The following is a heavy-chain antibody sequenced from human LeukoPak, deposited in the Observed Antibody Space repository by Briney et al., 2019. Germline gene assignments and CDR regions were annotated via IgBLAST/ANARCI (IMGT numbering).Heavy chain of an antibody. Sequence: SETLSLTCTVSGASVGSAGYYWSWIRQPPGGGLEWIGYIYYISNTNYDPSLRSRVTMSVDPSKNQFSLKLNSVTAADTAVYYCARTQSQSGSYRYYFGYWGQGTLVTVSS. CDR3: ARTQSQSGSYRYYFGY. CDR1: GASVGSAGYY. CDR2: IYYISNT. D-gene: IGHD1-26*01. V-gene: IGHV4-61*08. J-gene: IGHJ4*02.